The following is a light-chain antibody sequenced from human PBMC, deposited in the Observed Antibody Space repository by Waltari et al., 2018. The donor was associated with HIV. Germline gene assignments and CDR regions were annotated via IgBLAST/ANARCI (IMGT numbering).Light chain of an antibody. CDR2: QAS. Sequence: GDRVTITCRVSQTVNRWLAWFQQRPGKAPKLLIYQASNLQNGVPSRFSGSGSGTEFTLTISSLQPDDSATYYCQQYETNPYTFGQGTKLQIK. J-gene: IGKJ2*01. CDR3: QQYETNPYT. V-gene: IGKV1-5*03. CDR1: QTVNRW.